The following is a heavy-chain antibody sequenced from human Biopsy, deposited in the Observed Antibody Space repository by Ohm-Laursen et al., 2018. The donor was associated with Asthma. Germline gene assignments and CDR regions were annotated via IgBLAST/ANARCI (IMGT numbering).Heavy chain of an antibody. V-gene: IGHV3-7*01. Sequence: SLRLSCAASGFTFGGYAMSWARQAPGKGLEWVANIKQDGSEKYYVDSVKGRFSTSRDNAKNSLYLQMNSLRVEDTAVYYCARDGRWFDPWGQGTLVTASS. CDR2: IKQDGSEK. CDR3: ARDGRWFDP. CDR1: GFTFGGYA. J-gene: IGHJ5*02.